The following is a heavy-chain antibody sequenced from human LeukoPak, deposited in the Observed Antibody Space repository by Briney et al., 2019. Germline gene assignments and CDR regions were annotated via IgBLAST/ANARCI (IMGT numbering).Heavy chain of an antibody. J-gene: IGHJ5*02. Sequence: PGGSLRLSCAASGFTFSSYGMHWVRQAPGKGLEWVAVIWYDGSNKYYADSVKGRFTISRDNSKNTLYLQMNSLRVEDTAVYYCARWASPDYYDRTRFDPWGQGTLVTVSS. V-gene: IGHV3-33*01. CDR3: ARWASPDYYDRTRFDP. D-gene: IGHD3-22*01. CDR1: GFTFSSYG. CDR2: IWYDGSNK.